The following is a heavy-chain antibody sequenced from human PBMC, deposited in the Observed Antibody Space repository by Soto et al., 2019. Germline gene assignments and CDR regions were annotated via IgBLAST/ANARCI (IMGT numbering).Heavy chain of an antibody. V-gene: IGHV1-8*01. D-gene: IGHD2-21*01. CDR1: GYTFTSYD. J-gene: IGHJ6*02. CDR2: MNPNSGNT. Sequence: ASVKVSCKASGYTFTSYDINWVRQATGQGLEWMGWMNPNSGNTGYAQKFQGRVTMTRNTSISTGYMELSSLRSEDTAVYYCARTDCGGDCYAYGMDVWGQGTTVTVSS. CDR3: ARTDCGGDCYAYGMDV.